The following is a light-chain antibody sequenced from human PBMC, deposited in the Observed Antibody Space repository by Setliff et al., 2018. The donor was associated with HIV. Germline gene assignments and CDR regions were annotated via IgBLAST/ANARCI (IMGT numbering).Light chain of an antibody. V-gene: IGLV1-44*01. Sequence: QSVLTQPPSASRTPGQRVTISCSGSSSNIGRNTVNWYQQLPGTAPKLLIYRNNRRPSGVPDRFSGSKSGTSASLAISGLQSEDEADYYCAVWDDTLNGQVFGTGTKVTVL. CDR2: RNN. CDR1: SSNIGRNT. CDR3: AVWDDTLNGQV. J-gene: IGLJ1*01.